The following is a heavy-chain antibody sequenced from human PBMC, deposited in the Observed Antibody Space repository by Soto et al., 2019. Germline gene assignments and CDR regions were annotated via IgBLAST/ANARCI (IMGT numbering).Heavy chain of an antibody. CDR1: VFTFATYW. Sequence: PGGSLRLSCATSVFTFATYWMNWVRQAPGKGLEWVANIKQDGSERYYVDSVKGRFTISRDNAKNSVYLQMSSLRVDDTAVYYCARGLPRTARPINFFASWGQGTMVTVSS. CDR3: ARGLPRTARPINFFAS. J-gene: IGHJ4*02. CDR2: IKQDGSER. V-gene: IGHV3-7*03. D-gene: IGHD6-6*01.